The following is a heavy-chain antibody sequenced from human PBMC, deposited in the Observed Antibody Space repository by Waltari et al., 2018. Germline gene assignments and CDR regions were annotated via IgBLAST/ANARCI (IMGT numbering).Heavy chain of an antibody. J-gene: IGHJ6*04. CDR3: ARDRRAYLDV. CDR2: IYYPGSS. V-gene: IGHV4-59*02. Sequence: QVQLQESGPGLVRPSDTLALTCNVSGGSVRGHYWSWIRQPPGKGLQWIGYIYYPGSSNYNPSLESRVRISVDMSKNEISLTMTSVTAADTAVYFCARDRRAYLDVWGKGATVTVSS. CDR1: GGSVRGHY.